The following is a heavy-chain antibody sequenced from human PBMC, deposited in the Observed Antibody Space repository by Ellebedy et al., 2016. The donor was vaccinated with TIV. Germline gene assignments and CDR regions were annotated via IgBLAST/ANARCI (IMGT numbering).Heavy chain of an antibody. V-gene: IGHV3-7*03. CDR2: IQEDDGSGK. CDR3: SRARFYDLGQGNDY. CDR1: GFTFSDYF. J-gene: IGHJ4*02. D-gene: IGHD3/OR15-3a*01. Sequence: GESLKISCAGSGFTFSDYFLTWVRQAPGKGLEWVANIQEDDGSGKFYVDSVKGRFTVSRDNAKNSMYLQMNSLRAEDTAVYYCSRARFYDLGQGNDYWGQGTLVTVSS.